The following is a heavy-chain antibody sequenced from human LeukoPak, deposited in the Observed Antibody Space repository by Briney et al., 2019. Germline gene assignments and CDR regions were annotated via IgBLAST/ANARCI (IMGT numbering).Heavy chain of an antibody. Sequence: PGGSLRLSCAASGFTFDDYAMHWVRQAPGKGLEWDSGISWNSGSIGYADSVKGRFTISRDNAKNSLYLQMNSLRAEDTALYCCAKDIREYYYYGMDVWGQGTTVTVSS. V-gene: IGHV3-9*01. CDR1: GFTFDDYA. J-gene: IGHJ6*02. D-gene: IGHD1-26*01. CDR2: ISWNSGSI. CDR3: AKDIREYYYYGMDV.